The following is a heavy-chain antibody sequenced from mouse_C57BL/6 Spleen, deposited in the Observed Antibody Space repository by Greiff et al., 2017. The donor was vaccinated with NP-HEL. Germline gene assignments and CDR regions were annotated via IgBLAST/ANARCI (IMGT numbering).Heavy chain of an antibody. CDR2: IYPGDGDT. CDR3: SRSDYSNYLVAY. J-gene: IGHJ3*01. Sequence: QVQLQQSGPELVKPGASVKISCKASGYAFSSSWMNWVKQRPGKGLEWIGRIYPGDGDTNYNGKFKGKATLTADKSSSTAYMQLSSLTSEDSAVYCCSRSDYSNYLVAYWGQGTLVTVSA. CDR1: GYAFSSSW. D-gene: IGHD2-5*01. V-gene: IGHV1-82*01.